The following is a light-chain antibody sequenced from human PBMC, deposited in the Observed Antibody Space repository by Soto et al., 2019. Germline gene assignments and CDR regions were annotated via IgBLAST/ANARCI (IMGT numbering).Light chain of an antibody. Sequence: QSVLTQPPSVSAAPRQRVTISCSGSSSNIGNNAVSWYQHLPGKPPKLLIYYDDLLPSGVSDRFSGSKSGTSASLAISGLQSEDEADYYCAAWDDSLNGPLFGGGTKVTVL. CDR2: YDD. CDR1: SSNIGNNA. J-gene: IGLJ3*02. V-gene: IGLV1-36*01. CDR3: AAWDDSLNGPL.